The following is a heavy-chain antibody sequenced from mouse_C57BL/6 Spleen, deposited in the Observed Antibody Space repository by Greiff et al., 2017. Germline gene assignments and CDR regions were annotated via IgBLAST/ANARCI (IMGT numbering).Heavy chain of an antibody. Sequence: QVQLQQSGAELARPGASVKLSCKASGYTFTSYGISWVKQRTGQGLEWIGEIYPRSGNTYYNEKFKGKATLTADKSSSTAYMELRSLTSEDSAVYFCARGPDYYGSSLAWFAYWGQGTLVTVSA. CDR2: IYPRSGNT. J-gene: IGHJ3*01. V-gene: IGHV1-81*01. CDR1: GYTFTSYG. CDR3: ARGPDYYGSSLAWFAY. D-gene: IGHD1-1*01.